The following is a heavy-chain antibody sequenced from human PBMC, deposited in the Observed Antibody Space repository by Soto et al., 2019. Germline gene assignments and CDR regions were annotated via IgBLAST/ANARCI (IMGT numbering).Heavy chain of an antibody. Sequence: GGSLRLSCAASGFTFSSYGMHWVRQAPGKGLEWVAVISYDGSNKYYADSVKGRFTISRDNSKNTLYLQMNSLRAEDTVVFYCARPSIVVVPAARHAFDIWGQGTMVTVSS. CDR2: ISYDGSNK. V-gene: IGHV3-30*03. CDR3: ARPSIVVVPAARHAFDI. D-gene: IGHD2-2*01. CDR1: GFTFSSYG. J-gene: IGHJ3*02.